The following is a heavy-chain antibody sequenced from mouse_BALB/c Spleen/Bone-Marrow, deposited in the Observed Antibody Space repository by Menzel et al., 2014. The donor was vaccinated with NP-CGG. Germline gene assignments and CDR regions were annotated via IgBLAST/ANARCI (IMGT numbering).Heavy chain of an antibody. V-gene: IGHV1-9*01. Sequence: VKLMESGAELMKPGASVKISCKATGYTFSSYWIEWVKQRPGHGPEWIGEILPGSGSTNYNEKFKGKATFTADTSSNTAYMQLSSLTSEDSAVYYCAREDIATVVEMDYWGQGTSVTVSS. CDR3: AREDIATVVEMDY. CDR2: ILPGSGST. D-gene: IGHD1-1*01. J-gene: IGHJ4*01. CDR1: GYTFSSYW.